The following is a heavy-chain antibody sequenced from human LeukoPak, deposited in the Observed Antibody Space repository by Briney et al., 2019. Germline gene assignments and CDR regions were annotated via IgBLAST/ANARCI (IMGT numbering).Heavy chain of an antibody. Sequence: ASVKVSCKASGGTFSSYAISWVRQAPGQGLEWMGWINPNSGGTNYAQKFQGRVTMTRDTSISTAYMELSRLRSDDTAVYYCARIYCSGGSCYPPDNWFDPWGQGTLVTVSS. D-gene: IGHD2-15*01. CDR2: INPNSGGT. CDR3: ARIYCSGGSCYPPDNWFDP. CDR1: GGTFSSYA. V-gene: IGHV1-2*02. J-gene: IGHJ5*02.